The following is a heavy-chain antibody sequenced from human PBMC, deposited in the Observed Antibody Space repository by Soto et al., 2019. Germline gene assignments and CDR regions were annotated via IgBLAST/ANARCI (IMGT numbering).Heavy chain of an antibody. CDR3: ASSSLYGMDV. V-gene: IGHV4-30-4*02. CDR2: IYYSAST. D-gene: IGHD3-16*02. J-gene: IGHJ6*02. Sequence: SETLSLTCTVSGGSISSRDHHWTWNRQSPGKRLELIGAIYYSASTYYHPPLVSRIRISVDSSKNQFSLKVGSVTAADTAVYYCASSSLYGMDVWGQGTTVTV. CDR1: GGSISSRDHH.